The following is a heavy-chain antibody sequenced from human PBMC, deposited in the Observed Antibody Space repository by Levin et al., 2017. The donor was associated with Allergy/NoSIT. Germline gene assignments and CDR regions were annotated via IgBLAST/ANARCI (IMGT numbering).Heavy chain of an antibody. CDR2: IYYSGST. V-gene: IGHV4-39*07. CDR1: GGSISSSSYQ. Sequence: PSETLSLTCTVSGGSISSSSYQWGWIRQSPGKGLEWIGNIYYSGSTSYNPSLKNRVTISLDTSKNQFFLKLTSVTAAETAVYYCARVMSAISASGPEYLGQGIQVTVSS. D-gene: IGHD2-2*02. CDR3: ARVMSAISASGPEY. J-gene: IGHJ4*02.